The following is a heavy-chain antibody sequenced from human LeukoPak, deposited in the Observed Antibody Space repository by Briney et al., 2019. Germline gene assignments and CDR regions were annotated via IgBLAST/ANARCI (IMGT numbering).Heavy chain of an antibody. CDR2: INSDGSKT. CDR1: GFTVSNDY. J-gene: IGHJ4*02. V-gene: IGHV3-74*01. Sequence: GGSLRLSCAASGFTVSNDYMRWVRQAPGKGLVWVSRINSDGSKTHYAEAVKGRFTISRDNAKNTLYLQMTSLRAEDTAVYYCVREIDDERAYWGQGTLVTVSS. CDR3: VREIDDERAY. D-gene: IGHD3-3*01.